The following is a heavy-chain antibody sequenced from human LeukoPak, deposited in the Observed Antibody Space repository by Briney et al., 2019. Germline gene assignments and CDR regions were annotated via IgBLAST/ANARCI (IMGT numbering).Heavy chain of an antibody. V-gene: IGHV1-2*02. D-gene: IGHD3-16*01. J-gene: IGHJ4*02. Sequence: GASVKVSCKASGYTFTGYYIHWVRQAPGQGLEWMGWINPKSGGTNYAQKFQGRVTMTRDTSITTAYMELSRLRSDDTAVYYCARDSYLESVITNLGGGYWGQGTLVTVSS. CDR3: ARDSYLESVITNLGGGY. CDR2: INPKSGGT. CDR1: GYTFTGYY.